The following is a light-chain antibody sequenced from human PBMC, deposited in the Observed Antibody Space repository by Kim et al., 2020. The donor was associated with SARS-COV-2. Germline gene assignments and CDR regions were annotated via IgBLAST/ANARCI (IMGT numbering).Light chain of an antibody. CDR3: AAWDDDLTGRL. CDR2: RNN. V-gene: IGLV1-47*01. CDR1: NSNIGSSY. J-gene: IGLJ3*02. Sequence: ELTQPPSASGTPGQRVTISCSGSNSNIGSSYVYWYQQVPGTAPKLLIFRNNQRPSGVPDRFSGSKSGTSASLAISGLRSEDEADYYCAAWDDDLTGRLFDGGTKLTVL.